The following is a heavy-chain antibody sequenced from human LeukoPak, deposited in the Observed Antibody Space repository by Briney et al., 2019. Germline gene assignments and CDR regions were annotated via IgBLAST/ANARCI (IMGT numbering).Heavy chain of an antibody. J-gene: IGHJ4*02. CDR1: GFTFDDYG. CDR2: IRYDRSYK. D-gene: IGHD3-22*01. CDR3: ARGRHYYDSAASHFDY. V-gene: IGHV3-30*02. Sequence: GGSLRLSCAASGFTFDDYGMSWVRQAPGKGLEWVAFIRYDRSYKYYADSVKGRFTISRDNAKNTLYLQMNSLRAEDTAVYYCARGRHYYDSAASHFDYWGQGTLVTVSS.